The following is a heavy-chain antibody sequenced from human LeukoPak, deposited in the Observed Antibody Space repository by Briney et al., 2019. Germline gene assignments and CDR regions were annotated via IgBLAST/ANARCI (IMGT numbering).Heavy chain of an antibody. J-gene: IGHJ4*02. D-gene: IGHD3-22*01. V-gene: IGHV4-59*01. CDR3: ARENPSGYYNRPIDY. CDR2: TYYRGSS. Sequence: SETLSLTCVVSGGSISGYYWTWIRQPPGKGLEWIGYTYYRGSSSFNPSLKSRVTMSVDTSKNQFSLKLSSVTAADTAIYYCARENPSGYYNRPIDYWGQGTLVTVSS. CDR1: GGSISGYY.